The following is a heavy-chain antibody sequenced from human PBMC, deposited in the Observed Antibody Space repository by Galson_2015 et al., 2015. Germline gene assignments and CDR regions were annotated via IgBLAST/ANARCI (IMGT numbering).Heavy chain of an antibody. CDR2: IYSGGST. Sequence: SLRLSCAASGFTVSSNYMSWVRQAPGKGLEWVSVIYSGGSTYYADSVKGRFTISRDNSKNTLYPQMNSLRAEDTAVYYCARDRDGDYYYYMDVWGKGTTVTVSS. D-gene: IGHD4-17*01. CDR3: ARDRDGDYYYYMDV. CDR1: GFTVSSNY. V-gene: IGHV3-53*01. J-gene: IGHJ6*03.